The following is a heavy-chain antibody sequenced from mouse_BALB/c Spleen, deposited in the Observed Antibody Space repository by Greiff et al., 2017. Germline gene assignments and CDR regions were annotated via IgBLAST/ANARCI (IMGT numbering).Heavy chain of an antibody. CDR2: ISSGGST. CDR1: GFTFSSYA. Sequence: EVKVVESGGGLVKPGGSLKLSCAASGFTFSSYAMSWVRQTPEKRLEWVASISSGGSTYYPDSVKGRFTISRDNARNILYLQMSSLRSEDTAMYYCAREYYDYALDYWGQGTTLTVSS. D-gene: IGHD2-4*01. J-gene: IGHJ2*01. V-gene: IGHV5-6-5*01. CDR3: AREYYDYALDY.